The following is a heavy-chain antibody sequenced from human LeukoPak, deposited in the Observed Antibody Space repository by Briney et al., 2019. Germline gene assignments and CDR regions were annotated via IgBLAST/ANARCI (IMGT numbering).Heavy chain of an antibody. CDR2: INPNSGGT. Sequence: GASVKVFCKASGYTFNTYGISWVRQAPGQGLEWMGWINPNSGGTNYAQKFQGRVTMTRDTSISTAYMELSRLRSDDTAVYYCARSRVRAVAGTGGYWGQGTLVTVSS. V-gene: IGHV1-2*02. J-gene: IGHJ4*02. CDR1: GYTFNTYG. CDR3: ARSRVRAVAGTGGY. D-gene: IGHD6-19*01.